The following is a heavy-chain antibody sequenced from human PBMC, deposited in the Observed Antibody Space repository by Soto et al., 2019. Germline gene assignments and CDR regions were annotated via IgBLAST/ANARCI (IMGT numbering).Heavy chain of an antibody. V-gene: IGHV3-30-3*02. CDR1: GFTISSFA. Sequence: QVQLVESGGGVVQPGRSLRLSCAASGFTISSFAMHWVRQAPGKGLEWVAVTSSDGSNKYYADSVNGRFTISRDNSKNTQKLQMKSLRADDTAVYYCAKKPGSSGRADAFDISGQGTMLTVSA. J-gene: IGHJ3*02. D-gene: IGHD6-19*01. CDR2: TSSDGSNK. CDR3: AKKPGSSGRADAFDI.